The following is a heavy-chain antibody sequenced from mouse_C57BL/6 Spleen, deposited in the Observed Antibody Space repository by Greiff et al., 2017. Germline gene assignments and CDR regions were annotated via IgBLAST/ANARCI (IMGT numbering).Heavy chain of an antibody. CDR1: GFTFSDYY. J-gene: IGHJ2*01. CDR2: INYDGSST. Sequence: EVKLVESEGGLVQPGSSMKLSCTASGFTFSDYYMAWVRQVPEKGLEWVANINYDGSSTYYLDSLKSRFIISRDNAKNILYLQMSSLKSEDTATYYWARRAYYSNGDYFDYWGQGTTLTVSS. CDR3: ARRAYYSNGDYFDY. V-gene: IGHV5-16*01. D-gene: IGHD2-5*01.